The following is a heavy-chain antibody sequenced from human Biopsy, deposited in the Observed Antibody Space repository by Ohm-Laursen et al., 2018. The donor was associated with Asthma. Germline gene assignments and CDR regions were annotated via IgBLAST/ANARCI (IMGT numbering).Heavy chain of an antibody. J-gene: IGHJ6*02. CDR3: ARKIAARGGMGV. D-gene: IGHD6-6*01. V-gene: IGHV3-33*08. CDR2: IWYDGRKK. Sequence: SLRLSCAASGFTVSTYGMHWVRQAPGKGLEWVSFIWYDGRKKTYADSVKGRFTISRDNSKNTLYLQMNSLRAEDTAVYYCARKIAARGGMGVWGQGTTVTVSS. CDR1: GFTVSTYG.